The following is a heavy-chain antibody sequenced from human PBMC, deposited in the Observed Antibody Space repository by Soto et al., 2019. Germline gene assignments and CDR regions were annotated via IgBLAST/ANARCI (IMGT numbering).Heavy chain of an antibody. Sequence: EMQLVETGGGLIQPGGSLRLSCAASGFTVSSDHMSWVRQAPGKGLEWISVMYYGGTTYYADSVQGRFTISRDSSTNTLYLQMPDLGPGATAVYYYALPASGFDLMGKWTMLTVS. V-gene: IGHV3-53*02. CDR1: GFTVSSDH. CDR3: ALPASGFDL. CDR2: MYYGGTT. J-gene: IGHJ3*01.